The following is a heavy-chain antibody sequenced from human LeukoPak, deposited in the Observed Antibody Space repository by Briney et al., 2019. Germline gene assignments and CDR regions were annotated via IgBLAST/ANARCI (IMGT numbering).Heavy chain of an antibody. V-gene: IGHV4-39*07. CDR3: ARLPEVGVPPTGASTYYFDY. D-gene: IGHD1-26*01. CDR1: GGSISSSSYY. J-gene: IGHJ4*02. Sequence: SETLSLTCTVSGGSISSSSYYWGWIRQPPGTGLEWIGSIYYSGSTYYNPSLKSRVTISVDTSKNQFSLKLSSVTAADTAVYYCARLPEVGVPPTGASTYYFDYWGQGTLVTVSS. CDR2: IYYSGST.